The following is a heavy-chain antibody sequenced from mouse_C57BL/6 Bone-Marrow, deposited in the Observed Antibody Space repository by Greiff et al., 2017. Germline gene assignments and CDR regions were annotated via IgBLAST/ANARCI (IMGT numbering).Heavy chain of an antibody. J-gene: IGHJ1*03. D-gene: IGHD1-1*01. CDR3: SRQVTTVLATKYFDV. Sequence: EVKLVESGGGLVKPGGSLKLSCAASGFTFSSYTMSWVRQTPEKRLQWVAAISGGGGNTYYPDSVKGRFPISRDNDKNILYLQMSSLRSEDTALYYCSRQVTTVLATKYFDVGGTGTTVTVSS. CDR1: GFTFSSYT. V-gene: IGHV5-9*01. CDR2: ISGGGGNT.